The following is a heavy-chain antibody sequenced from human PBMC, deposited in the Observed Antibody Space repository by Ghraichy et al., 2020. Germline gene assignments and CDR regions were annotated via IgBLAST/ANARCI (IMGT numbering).Heavy chain of an antibody. CDR3: LRGDRILGVGY. J-gene: IGHJ4*02. D-gene: IGHD3-3*01. CDR1: GVSITGSY. Sequence: SETLSLTCTVSGVSITGSYWSWIRQPPGKGLEWIGYIYYSGNVNYNPSLRGRATISLDTSKNQFSLNLNSMTAADTAVYYCLRGDRILGVGYLGQGTLVTVS. CDR2: IYYSGNV. V-gene: IGHV4-59*01.